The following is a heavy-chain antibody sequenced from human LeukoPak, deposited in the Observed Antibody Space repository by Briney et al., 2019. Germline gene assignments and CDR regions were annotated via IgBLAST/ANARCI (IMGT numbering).Heavy chain of an antibody. CDR3: ARDQGTYYYYGMDV. D-gene: IGHD1-1*01. V-gene: IGHV3-48*02. CDR2: ISSSSSTI. J-gene: IGHJ6*02. Sequence: PGGSLRLSCAASGFTFISYSMNWVRQAPGKGLEWVSFISSSSSTIYYADSVKGRFTISRDNAKNSLYLQMNSLRDEDTAVYYCARDQGTYYYYGMDVWGQGTTVTVSS. CDR1: GFTFISYS.